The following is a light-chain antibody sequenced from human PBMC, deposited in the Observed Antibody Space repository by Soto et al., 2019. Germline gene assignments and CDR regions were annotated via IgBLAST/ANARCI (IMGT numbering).Light chain of an antibody. CDR2: GAS. V-gene: IGKV3-20*01. CDR1: QSVSSSN. Sequence: EIVLTQSPGTLSLSPGKRGTLSCRASQSVSSSNLAWYQQKPGQAPRLLMYGASNRATGIPDRFSGSGSGTDFTLTISRLEPGDFAVYYCQQYGSSPTFGQGTKVDIK. J-gene: IGKJ1*01. CDR3: QQYGSSPT.